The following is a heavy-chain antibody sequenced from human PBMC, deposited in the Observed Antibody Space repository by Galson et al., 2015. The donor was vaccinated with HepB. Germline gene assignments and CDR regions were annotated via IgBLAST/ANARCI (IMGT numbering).Heavy chain of an antibody. D-gene: IGHD6-19*01. CDR3: ARVGSYSSGWYPIDY. Sequence: ETLSLTCTVSGGSISSYYWSWIRQPPGKGLEWIGYIYYSGSTNYNPSLKSRVTISVDTSKNQFSLKLSSVTAADTAVYYCARVGSYSSGWYPIDYWGQGTLVTVSS. J-gene: IGHJ4*02. CDR1: GGSISSYY. CDR2: IYYSGST. V-gene: IGHV4-59*01.